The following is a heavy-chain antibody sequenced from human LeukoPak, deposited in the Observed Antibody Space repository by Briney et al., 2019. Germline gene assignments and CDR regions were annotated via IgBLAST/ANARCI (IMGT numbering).Heavy chain of an antibody. D-gene: IGHD6-13*01. CDR2: IIPILGIA. CDR1: GGTFSSYA. V-gene: IGHV1-69*04. CDR3: AREGKAAAGTYGMDV. Sequence: SVKVSCKASGGTFSSYAISWVRQAPGQGLEWMGRIIPILGIANYAQKFQGRVTITADKSTSTAYMELSSLRSEDTAVYYCAREGKAAAGTYGMDVWGQGTTVTVSS. J-gene: IGHJ6*02.